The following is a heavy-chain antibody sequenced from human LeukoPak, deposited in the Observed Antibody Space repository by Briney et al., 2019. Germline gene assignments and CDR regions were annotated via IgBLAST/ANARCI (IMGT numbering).Heavy chain of an antibody. CDR1: AASFNSNYQY. V-gene: IGHV4-31*03. CDR2: IHNSGML. D-gene: IGHD3-22*01. CDR3: SRGVDSRKLGY. Sequence: PQTLSLASPVSAASFNSNYQYCNWTRHSPGKGLDWIGSIHNSGMLYNNPSLESRVTMSRDTSKNKFSINLNSVTAADTAVYFCSRGVDSRKLGYWGQGILVTVSS. J-gene: IGHJ4*02.